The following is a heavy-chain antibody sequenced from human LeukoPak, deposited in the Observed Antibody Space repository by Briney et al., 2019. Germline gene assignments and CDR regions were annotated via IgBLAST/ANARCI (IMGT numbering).Heavy chain of an antibody. J-gene: IGHJ4*02. CDR3: ATTSNRARYFDF. V-gene: IGHV1-69-2*01. CDR1: GYTFTDYY. D-gene: IGHD4-11*01. Sequence: ATVKISCKVSGYTFTDYYMHWVQQAPGKGLEWMGLVDPEDGETICAQKFQGRVTITADTSTDTAYMELSSLRSEDTAMYYCATTSNRARYFDFWGQGTLVTVSS. CDR2: VDPEDGET.